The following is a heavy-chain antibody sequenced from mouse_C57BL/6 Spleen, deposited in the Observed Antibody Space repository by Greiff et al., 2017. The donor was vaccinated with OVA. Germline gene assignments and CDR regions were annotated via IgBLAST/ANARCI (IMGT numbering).Heavy chain of an antibody. J-gene: IGHJ2*01. Sequence: QVQLQQSGAELARPGASVKLSCKASGYTFTSYGISWVKQRTGQGLEWIGEIYPSSGNTYYNEKFKGKSTLTADKSSSTAYMELRSLTSEDSAVYFCARYDYDEGFFDYWGQGTTLTVSS. V-gene: IGHV1-81*01. CDR2: IYPSSGNT. CDR1: GYTFTSYG. CDR3: ARYDYDEGFFDY. D-gene: IGHD2-4*01.